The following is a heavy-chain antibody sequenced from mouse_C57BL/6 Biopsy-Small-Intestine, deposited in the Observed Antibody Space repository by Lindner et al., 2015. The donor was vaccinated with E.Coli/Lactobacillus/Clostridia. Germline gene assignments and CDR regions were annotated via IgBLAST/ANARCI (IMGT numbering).Heavy chain of an antibody. CDR2: ISSGGSYT. CDR3: ARHYYYGSRGFAY. D-gene: IGHD1-1*01. Sequence: VQLQESGGDLVKPGGSLKLSCAASGFTFSSYGMSWVRQTPDKRLEWVATISSGGSYTYYPDSVKGRFTISRDNAKNTLYLQMSSLKSEDTAMYYCARHYYYGSRGFAYWGQGTLVTVSA. CDR1: GFTFSSYG. V-gene: IGHV5-6*01. J-gene: IGHJ3*01.